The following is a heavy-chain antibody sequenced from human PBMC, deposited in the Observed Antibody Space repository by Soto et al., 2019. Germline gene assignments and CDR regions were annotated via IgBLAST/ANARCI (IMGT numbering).Heavy chain of an antibody. J-gene: IGHJ5*02. CDR1: GFIFSNYG. CDR2: IWSDGSDE. CDR3: ARVGCSGCTCYNWFDP. D-gene: IGHD2-15*01. Sequence: QEQLVESGGGVVQPGRSLKLSCAASGFIFSNYGMHWVRQPPGKGLEWVAVIWSDGSDERYADSVAGRFSIYRDNSMNPLYLQMNSLRVEDTALDYCARVGCSGCTCYNWFDPWGQGTLVTVSS. V-gene: IGHV3-33*01.